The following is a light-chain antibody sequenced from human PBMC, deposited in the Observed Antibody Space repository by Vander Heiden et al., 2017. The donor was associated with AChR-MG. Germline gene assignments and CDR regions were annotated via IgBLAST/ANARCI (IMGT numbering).Light chain of an antibody. CDR3: SSYAGSNNYV. J-gene: IGLJ1*01. V-gene: IGLV2-8*03. CDR1: SSDVGGYNY. CDR2: EVN. Sequence: PGQSVAISCTGTSSDVGGYNYVSWYQQHPGKAPKLMIYEVNKRPSGVPDRFFGSKSGNTASLTVSGLQAEDEADYFCSSYAGSNNYVFGTGTKVTVL.